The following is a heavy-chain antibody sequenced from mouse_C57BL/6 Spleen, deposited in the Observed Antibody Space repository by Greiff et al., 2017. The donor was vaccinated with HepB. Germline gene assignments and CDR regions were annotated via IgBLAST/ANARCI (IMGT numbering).Heavy chain of an antibody. CDR3: ASGGSWFAY. J-gene: IGHJ3*01. V-gene: IGHV5-17*01. Sequence: EVKVEESGGGLVKPGGSLKLSCAASGFTFSDYGMHWVRQAPEKGLEWVAYISSGSSTIYYADTVKGRFTISRDNAKNTLFLQMTRLRSEDTAMYYCASGGSWFAYWGQGTLVTVSA. CDR2: ISSGSSTI. CDR1: GFTFSDYG.